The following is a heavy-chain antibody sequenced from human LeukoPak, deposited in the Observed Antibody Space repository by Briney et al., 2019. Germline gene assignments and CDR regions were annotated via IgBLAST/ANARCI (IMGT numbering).Heavy chain of an antibody. Sequence: HPGGSLRLSCAASGFTFSNYAMSWVRQAPGKGLEWVSTISDGGSITYYADSVKGRFTISRDNSKNTLFLQMSSLRAEDTAVYYCARVTGEMATISDYWGQGTLVTVSS. D-gene: IGHD5-24*01. CDR1: GFTFSNYA. J-gene: IGHJ4*02. CDR2: ISDGGSIT. V-gene: IGHV3-23*01. CDR3: ARVTGEMATISDY.